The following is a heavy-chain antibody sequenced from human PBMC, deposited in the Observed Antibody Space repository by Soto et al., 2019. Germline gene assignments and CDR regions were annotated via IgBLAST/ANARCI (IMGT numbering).Heavy chain of an antibody. D-gene: IGHD3-16*01. CDR2: IIPIFGTA. J-gene: IGHJ6*02. V-gene: IGHV1-69*01. Sequence: QVQLVQSGAEVKKPGSSVKVCCKASGGTFSSYAISWVRQAPGQGLEWMGGIIPIFGTANYAQKFQGRVTITADESTSTAYMELSSLRSEDTAVYYCARDTYVWGSLYYYYGMDVWGQGTTVTVSS. CDR3: ARDTYVWGSLYYYYGMDV. CDR1: GGTFSSYA.